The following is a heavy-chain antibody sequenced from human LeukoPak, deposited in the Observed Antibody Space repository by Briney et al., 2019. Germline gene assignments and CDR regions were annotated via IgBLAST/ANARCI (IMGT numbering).Heavy chain of an antibody. V-gene: IGHV4-39*07. CDR2: IFYSGST. CDR3: ARDRSYYNSGSYGGVFDY. D-gene: IGHD3-10*01. Sequence: SETLSLTCTVSGGSISTSNYYWGWIRQPPGKGLEWIGNIFYSGSTYYGPSLKSRLTISLDTSRNQFSLKLNSVTAADTAVYYCARDRSYYNSGSYGGVFDYWGQGTLVTVSS. J-gene: IGHJ4*02. CDR1: GGSISTSNYY.